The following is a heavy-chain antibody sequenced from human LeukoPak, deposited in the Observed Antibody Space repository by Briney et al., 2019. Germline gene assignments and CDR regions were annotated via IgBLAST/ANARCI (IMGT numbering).Heavy chain of an antibody. J-gene: IGHJ4*02. CDR3: ARGPYDFWSGRSFDY. V-gene: IGHV1-69*05. CDR1: GGTFSSYA. D-gene: IGHD3-3*01. CDR2: IIPIFGTA. Sequence: SVKVSCKASGGTFSSYAISWVRQAPGQGLEWMGVIIPIFGTANYAQKFQGRVTITTDESTSTAYMELSSLRSEDTAVYYCARGPYDFWSGRSFDYSGQGTLVTVSS.